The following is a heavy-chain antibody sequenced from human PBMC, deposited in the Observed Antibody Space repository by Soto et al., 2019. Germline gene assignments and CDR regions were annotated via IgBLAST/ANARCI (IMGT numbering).Heavy chain of an antibody. CDR2: INHSGST. Sequence: PSETLSLTCAVYGGSFSGYYWSWIRQPPGKGLEWIGEINHSGSTNYNPSLKSRVTISVDTSKNQFSLKLSSVTAADTAVYYCARGIVPAATLLYYFDYWGQGTLVTVSS. CDR1: GGSFSGYY. V-gene: IGHV4-34*01. D-gene: IGHD2-2*01. J-gene: IGHJ4*02. CDR3: ARGIVPAATLLYYFDY.